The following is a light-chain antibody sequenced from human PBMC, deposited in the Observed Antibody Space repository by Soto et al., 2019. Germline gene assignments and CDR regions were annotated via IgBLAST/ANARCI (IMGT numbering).Light chain of an antibody. V-gene: IGKV4-1*01. CDR3: QQYYSVPVT. CDR2: WAS. Sequence: DIVLTQSPDSLAVSLGERATINCKSSQSVLYNYDNKNQLAWYQQKPGQPPKLLIYWASTRESGVPDRFSGSGSGTDFTLNISSLQAEDVAVYYCQQYYSVPVTFGGGTKVEIK. J-gene: IGKJ4*01. CDR1: QSVLYNYDNKNQ.